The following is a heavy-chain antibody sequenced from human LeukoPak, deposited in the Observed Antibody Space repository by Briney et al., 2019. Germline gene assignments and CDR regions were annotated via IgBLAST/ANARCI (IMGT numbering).Heavy chain of an antibody. Sequence: GGSLRLSCVASGFTFSIYWMSWVRQAPGRGPEWLAIIKEGGSVIWDVESVRGRFTISRDNANSSLYLQMNNLRVEDTAVYYCARLPGRSAVITTTSDYWGQGTLVTVSS. V-gene: IGHV3-7*01. CDR2: IKEGGSVI. D-gene: IGHD4/OR15-4a*01. CDR3: ARLPGRSAVITTTSDY. CDR1: GFTFSIYW. J-gene: IGHJ4*02.